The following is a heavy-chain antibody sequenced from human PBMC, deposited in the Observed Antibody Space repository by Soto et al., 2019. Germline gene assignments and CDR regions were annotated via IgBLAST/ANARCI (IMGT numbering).Heavy chain of an antibody. CDR2: ISAYNGNT. Sequence: ASVKVSCKASGYTFTSYGISWVRQAPGQGLEWMGWISAYNGNTNYAQKVQGRVTMTTDTSTTTAYMELRSLRSDDTAVYYCAREGPAPYYYYGMDVWGQGSTVTVSS. J-gene: IGHJ6*02. CDR1: GYTFTSYG. CDR3: AREGPAPYYYYGMDV. V-gene: IGHV1-18*01.